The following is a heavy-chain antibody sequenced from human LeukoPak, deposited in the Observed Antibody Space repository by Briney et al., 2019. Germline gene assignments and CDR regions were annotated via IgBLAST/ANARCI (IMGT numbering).Heavy chain of an antibody. V-gene: IGHV3-23*01. CDR3: ARDQESSGWPNWAFGAFDI. Sequence: GGSLRLSCAASGFTFSSYAMSWVRQAPGKGLEWVSAISGSGGSTYYADSAKGRFTISRDNAKNSLYLQVNSLRAEDTAVYYCARDQESSGWPNWAFGAFDIWGQGTMVTVSS. D-gene: IGHD6-19*01. CDR2: ISGSGGST. J-gene: IGHJ3*02. CDR1: GFTFSSYA.